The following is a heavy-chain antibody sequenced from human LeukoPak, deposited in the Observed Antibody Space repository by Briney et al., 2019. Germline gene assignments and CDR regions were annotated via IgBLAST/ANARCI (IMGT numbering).Heavy chain of an antibody. CDR1: GGSISTSSYY. CDR2: IYYSGST. CDR3: ARGALRKDWFDP. Sequence: MSSETLSLTCTVSGGSISTSSYYWGWIRQPPGKGLEGIGTIYYSGSTYYNPALKSRVTISVDTSKNQFSLRLSSVTAADTAIYYCARGALRKDWFDPWGQGTLVTVSS. D-gene: IGHD3-16*01. V-gene: IGHV4-39*07. J-gene: IGHJ5*02.